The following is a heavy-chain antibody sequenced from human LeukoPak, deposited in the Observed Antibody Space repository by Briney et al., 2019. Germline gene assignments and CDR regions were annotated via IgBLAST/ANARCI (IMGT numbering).Heavy chain of an antibody. CDR3: ARIYGDYGPGDY. D-gene: IGHD4-17*01. CDR2: INAGNGNT. V-gene: IGHV1-3*01. CDR1: GYTFTSYA. Sequence: ASVKVSCKASGYTFTSYAMHWVRQAPGQRLEWMGWINAGNGNTKYSQKFQGRVTITRDTSASTAYMELSSLRSEDTAVYYCARIYGDYGPGDYWGQGTLVTVSS. J-gene: IGHJ4*02.